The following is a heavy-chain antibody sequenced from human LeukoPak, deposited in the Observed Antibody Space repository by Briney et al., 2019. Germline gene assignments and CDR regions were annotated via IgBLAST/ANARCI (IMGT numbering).Heavy chain of an antibody. D-gene: IGHD6-13*01. J-gene: IGHJ4*02. CDR1: GGSISSGGYY. CDR2: IYYSGST. Sequence: PSETLSLTCTVSGGSISSGGYYWSWIRQHPGKGLEWIGYIYYSGSTYYNPSLKSRVTISVDTSKNQFSLKLSSVTAADTAVYYCAAHTSSRYRNYWGQGTLVTVSS. CDR3: AAHTSSRYRNY. V-gene: IGHV4-31*03.